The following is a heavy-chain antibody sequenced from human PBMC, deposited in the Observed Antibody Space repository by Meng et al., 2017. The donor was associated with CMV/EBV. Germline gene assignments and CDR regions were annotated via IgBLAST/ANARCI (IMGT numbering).Heavy chain of an antibody. Sequence: SVKVSCKASGGTFSSYAISWVRQAPGQGLEWMGGIIPIFGTANYAQKFQGRVTITTDESTSTAYMELSSLRSEDTAVYYCARDGSRLTRSYCYYGMDVWGQGTTVTVSS. J-gene: IGHJ6*02. D-gene: IGHD1-1*01. CDR2: IIPIFGTA. V-gene: IGHV1-69*05. CDR1: GGTFSSYA. CDR3: ARDGSRLTRSYCYYGMDV.